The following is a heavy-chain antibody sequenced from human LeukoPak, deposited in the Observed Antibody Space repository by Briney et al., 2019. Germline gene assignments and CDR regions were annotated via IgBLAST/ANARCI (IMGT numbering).Heavy chain of an antibody. Sequence: GGSLRLSCAASGFTFSSYAMSWVRQAPGKGLEWVSAISGSGGSTYYADSVKGRFTISRDNSKNTLYLQMNSLRAEDTAVYYCARGGMMVTRHLDYWGQGTLVTVSS. CDR2: ISGSGGST. CDR3: ARGGMMVTRHLDY. CDR1: GFTFSSYA. D-gene: IGHD2-21*02. V-gene: IGHV3-23*01. J-gene: IGHJ4*02.